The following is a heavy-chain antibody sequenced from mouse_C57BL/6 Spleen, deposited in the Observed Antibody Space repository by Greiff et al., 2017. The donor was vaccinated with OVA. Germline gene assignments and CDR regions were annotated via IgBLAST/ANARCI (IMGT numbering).Heavy chain of an antibody. CDR3: ERQPYGSSPAWFAY. J-gene: IGHJ3*01. CDR2: ISSGSSTI. Sequence: EVQLMESGGGLVKPGGSLKLSCAASGFTFSDYGMHWVRQAPEKGLEWVAYISSGSSTIYYADTVKGRFTLSRDNAKNTLFLQMTSLRSEDTAIYYCERQPYGSSPAWFAYWGQGTLVTVSA. CDR1: GFTFSDYG. D-gene: IGHD1-1*01. V-gene: IGHV5-17*01.